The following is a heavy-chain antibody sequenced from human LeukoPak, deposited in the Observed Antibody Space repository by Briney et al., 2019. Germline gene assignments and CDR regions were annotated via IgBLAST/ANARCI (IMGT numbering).Heavy chain of an antibody. J-gene: IGHJ4*02. CDR1: GGSISSSSYY. D-gene: IGHD6-19*01. V-gene: IGHV4-39*07. CDR2: IYYSGST. Sequence: SETLSLTCTVSGGSISSSSYYWGWIRQPPGKGLEWIGSIYYSGSTYYNPSLKSRVTISVDTSKNQFSLKLSSVTAADTAVYYCARYSSGPGHYFDYWGQGTLVTVSS. CDR3: ARYSSGPGHYFDY.